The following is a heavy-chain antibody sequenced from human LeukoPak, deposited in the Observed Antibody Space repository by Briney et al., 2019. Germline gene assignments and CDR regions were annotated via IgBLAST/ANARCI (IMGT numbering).Heavy chain of an antibody. CDR3: AKDSRDDFWSGYYDY. Sequence: PGGSLSLSCAASGFTFSSYGMHWVRQAPGKGLEWVAVMSYDGSTKYYADSVKGRFTISRDNSKNTLYLQMNSLRVEDTAVYYCAKDSRDDFWSGYYDYWGQGTLVTVSS. CDR2: MSYDGSTK. D-gene: IGHD3-3*01. J-gene: IGHJ4*02. V-gene: IGHV3-30*18. CDR1: GFTFSSYG.